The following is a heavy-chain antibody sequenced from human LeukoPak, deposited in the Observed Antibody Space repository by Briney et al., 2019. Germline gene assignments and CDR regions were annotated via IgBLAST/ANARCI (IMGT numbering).Heavy chain of an antibody. D-gene: IGHD5-18*01. CDR3: AGHVDTAMVFDY. V-gene: IGHV3-23*01. J-gene: IGHJ4*02. CDR2: ISGSGGST. Sequence: PGGSLRLSCAASGFTFSSYSMNWVRQAPGKGLEWVSAISGSGGSTYYADSVKGRFTISRDNSKNTLYLQMNSLRAEDTAVYYCAGHVDTAMVFDYWGQGTLVTVSS. CDR1: GFTFSSYS.